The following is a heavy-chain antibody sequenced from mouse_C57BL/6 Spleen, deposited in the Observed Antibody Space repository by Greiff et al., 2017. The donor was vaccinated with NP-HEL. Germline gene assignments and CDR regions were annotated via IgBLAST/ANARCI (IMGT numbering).Heavy chain of an antibody. CDR1: GYTFTSYW. V-gene: IGHV1-64*01. Sequence: QVQLQQPGAELVKPGASVKLSCKASGYTFTSYWMHWVKQRPGQGLEWIGMIHPNSGSTNYNEKFKSKATLTVDKSSSTAYMQLSSLTSEDSAVYYCARSANWDGWFAYWGQGTLVTVSA. J-gene: IGHJ3*01. CDR3: ARSANWDGWFAY. CDR2: IHPNSGST. D-gene: IGHD4-1*01.